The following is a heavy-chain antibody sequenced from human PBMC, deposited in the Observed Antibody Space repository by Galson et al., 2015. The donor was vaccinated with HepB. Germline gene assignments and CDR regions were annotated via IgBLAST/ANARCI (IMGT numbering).Heavy chain of an antibody. CDR1: GFTFSNAW. CDR3: TTVSSGWYYFDY. D-gene: IGHD6-19*01. V-gene: IGHV3-15*01. CDR2: IKSKTDGGTT. J-gene: IGHJ4*02. Sequence: SLRLSCAASGFTFSNAWMSWVRQAPGKGLEWVGRIKSKTDGGTTDYAAPVKGRFTISGDNSKNTQYLQMNSLKTEDKAVYYFTTVSSGWYYFDYWGQGTLVTVSS.